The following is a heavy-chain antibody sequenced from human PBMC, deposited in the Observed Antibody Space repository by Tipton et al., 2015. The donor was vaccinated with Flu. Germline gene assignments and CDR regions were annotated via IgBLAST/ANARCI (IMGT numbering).Heavy chain of an antibody. J-gene: IGHJ1*01. Sequence: SLRLSCAASGFTFSSYAMSWVRQAPGKGLEWVSGISGGGSTTYYADSVKGRFTISRDNSKNTVHLQMKSLRAEDTAIYYCAKTPSGWLAEYFQHWGPGTLVTVSS. CDR1: GFTFSSYA. CDR2: ISGGGSTT. CDR3: AKTPSGWLAEYFQH. V-gene: IGHV3-23*01. D-gene: IGHD6-19*01.